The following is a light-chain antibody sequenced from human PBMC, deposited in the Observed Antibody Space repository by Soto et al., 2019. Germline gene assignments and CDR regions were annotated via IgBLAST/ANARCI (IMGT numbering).Light chain of an antibody. V-gene: IGKV1-5*03. Sequence: DIQMTQSPSTLSASVGDRVTITCRASQSISSWLAWYQQKPGKAPKVLIYKTSSLKSGVPSRFSGSGSGTEFTLTINSLQADDFATYYCQQYSTYPLTFGGGTKVEIK. CDR1: QSISSW. CDR2: KTS. CDR3: QQYSTYPLT. J-gene: IGKJ4*01.